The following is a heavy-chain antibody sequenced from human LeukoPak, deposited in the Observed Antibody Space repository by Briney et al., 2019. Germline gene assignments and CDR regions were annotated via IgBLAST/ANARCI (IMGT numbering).Heavy chain of an antibody. CDR3: ARTTTVTTPFDY. CDR1: GFTFSSYA. Sequence: GSLRLSCAASGFTFSSYAMSWVRQAPGKGLEWVANVKPDGSEEYYVDSVKGRFTISRDNAKTSVYLQMNSLRAEDTAIYYCARTTTVTTPFDYWGQGTLVTVSS. V-gene: IGHV3-7*01. CDR2: VKPDGSEE. J-gene: IGHJ4*02. D-gene: IGHD4-17*01.